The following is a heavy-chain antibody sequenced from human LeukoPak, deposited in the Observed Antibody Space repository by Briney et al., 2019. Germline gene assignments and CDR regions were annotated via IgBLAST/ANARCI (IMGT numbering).Heavy chain of an antibody. CDR3: ATSSGIVGANNWFDP. Sequence: GASVKVSCKVSGYTLTELSMHWVRQAPGKGLEWMGGFDPEDGETIYAQKFQGRVTMTEDTSTDTAYMELSSLRSEDTAVYYCATSSGIVGANNWFDPWGQGTLVTVSS. CDR1: GYTLTELS. V-gene: IGHV1-24*01. J-gene: IGHJ5*02. D-gene: IGHD1-26*01. CDR2: FDPEDGET.